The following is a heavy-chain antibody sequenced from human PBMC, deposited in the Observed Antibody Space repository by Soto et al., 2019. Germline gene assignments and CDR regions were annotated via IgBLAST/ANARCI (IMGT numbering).Heavy chain of an antibody. V-gene: IGHV3-21*06. D-gene: IGHD4-17*01. Sequence: PGGSLRLSCAASGFTFSTYSMNWVRQAPGKGLEWVSSISSSSTYIYYADSVKGRFTISRDNARNSLYLQMNSLRAEDTAVYYCARDLHDYGDYVERDFNWFDPWGQGTLVTVSS. CDR1: GFTFSTYS. CDR2: ISSSSTYI. J-gene: IGHJ5*02. CDR3: ARDLHDYGDYVERDFNWFDP.